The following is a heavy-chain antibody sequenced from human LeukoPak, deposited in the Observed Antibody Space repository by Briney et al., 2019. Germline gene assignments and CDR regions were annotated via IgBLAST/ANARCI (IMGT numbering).Heavy chain of an antibody. CDR2: ISGSGGST. CDR1: GFTFSSYA. V-gene: IGHV3-23*01. D-gene: IGHD3-22*01. J-gene: IGHJ3*02. Sequence: PGGSLRLSCAASGFTFSSYAMSWVRQAPGKGLEWVSAISGSGGSTYYADSVKGRFTISRDNSKNTLYLQMNSLRAEDTAVYYCAKDIGYYYDSSGSDAFDIWGQGTMVTVSS. CDR3: AKDIGYYYDSSGSDAFDI.